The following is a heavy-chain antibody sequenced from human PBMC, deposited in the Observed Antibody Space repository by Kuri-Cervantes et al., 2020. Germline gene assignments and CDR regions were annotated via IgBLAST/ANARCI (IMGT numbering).Heavy chain of an antibody. J-gene: IGHJ6*02. D-gene: IGHD3-3*01. V-gene: IGHV3-33*06. CDR3: AKEVPYYDFWSGYYPYGMDV. CDR2: IWYDGSNK. Sequence: GESLKISCAASGFTFSSYGMHWVRQAPGKGLEWVAVIWYDGSNKYYADSVKGRFTIPRDNSKNTLYLQMNSLRAEDTAVYYCAKEVPYYDFWSGYYPYGMDVWGQGTTVTVSS. CDR1: GFTFSSYG.